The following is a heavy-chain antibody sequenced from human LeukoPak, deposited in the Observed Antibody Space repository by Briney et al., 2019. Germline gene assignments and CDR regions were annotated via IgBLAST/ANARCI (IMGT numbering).Heavy chain of an antibody. D-gene: IGHD6-6*01. Sequence: ASVKVSCKASGYTFTNFAISWVRQAPGQGLEWMGIINPSGGSTNYAQKFQGRVTMTRDTSTSTVYMELSSLRPEDTAVYFCARDRNLEYSSSSGRFDPWGQGTLVTVSS. CDR1: GYTFTNFA. J-gene: IGHJ5*02. CDR2: INPSGGST. CDR3: ARDRNLEYSSSSGRFDP. V-gene: IGHV1-46*03.